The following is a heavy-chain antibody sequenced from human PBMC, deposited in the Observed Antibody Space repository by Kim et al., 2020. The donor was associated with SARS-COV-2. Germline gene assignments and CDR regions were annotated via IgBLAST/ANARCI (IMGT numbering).Heavy chain of an antibody. V-gene: IGHV3-30*18. CDR1: GFTFNNYA. D-gene: IGHD3-3*01. CDR3: AKQRTIFGVVARRYFDS. CDR2: ISYDGSKI. J-gene: IGHJ4*02. Sequence: GGSLRLSCAASGFTFNNYAMHWVRQAPGKGLEWVASISYDGSKIYYGDSVEGRFTISRDNSKNTLYLQMNIVRDEDTAVYYCAKQRTIFGVVARRYFDSWGQGALVTVPS.